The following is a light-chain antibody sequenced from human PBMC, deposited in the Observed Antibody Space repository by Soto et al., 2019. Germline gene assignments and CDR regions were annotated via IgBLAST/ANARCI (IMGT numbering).Light chain of an antibody. J-gene: IGKJ5*01. CDR1: QSVSSN. Sequence: EIVMTQSPDTLSVSPGERATLSCRASQSVSSNLAWYQQKPGQAPRLLISGASSRASGVPDRFSGSGSEADFTLIISRLQPEDFALYYCQQYGGSPITFGQGTRLEIK. CDR3: QQYGGSPIT. V-gene: IGKV3-20*01. CDR2: GAS.